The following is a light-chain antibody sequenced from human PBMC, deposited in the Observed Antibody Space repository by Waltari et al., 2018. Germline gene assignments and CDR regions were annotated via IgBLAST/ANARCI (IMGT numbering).Light chain of an antibody. J-gene: IGLJ1*01. CDR3: YSTDSSGNYGV. CDR1: ELPKTH. Sequence: SYELTQPPSVSVSPGHTSRITRSSAELPKTHSFWYQKKSGQAPLLVIYADSKRPSGIPERFSGSSSGTMATLIISGAQVEDEADYYCYSTDSSGNYGVFGTGTKVSVL. V-gene: IGLV3-10*01. CDR2: ADS.